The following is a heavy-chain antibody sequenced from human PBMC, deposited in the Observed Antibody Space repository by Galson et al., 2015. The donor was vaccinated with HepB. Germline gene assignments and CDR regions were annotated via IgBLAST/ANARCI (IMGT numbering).Heavy chain of an antibody. J-gene: IGHJ4*02. V-gene: IGHV4-39*01. CDR2: IYYSGST. D-gene: IGHD6-19*01. CDR3: ARQLQIAVAGHFDY. CDR1: GGSISSSSYY. Sequence: SETLSLTCTVSGGSISSSSYYWGWIRQPPGKGLEWVGSIYYSGSTYYNPSLKSRVTISVDTSKNQFSLKLSSVTAADTAVYYCARQLQIAVAGHFDYWGQGTLVTVSS.